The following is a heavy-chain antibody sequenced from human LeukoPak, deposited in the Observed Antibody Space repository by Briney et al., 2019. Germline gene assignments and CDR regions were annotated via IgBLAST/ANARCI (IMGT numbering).Heavy chain of an antibody. CDR2: INHSGST. CDR3: AVRRAVREPYNY. V-gene: IGHV4-34*01. CDR1: GGSFSGYY. D-gene: IGHD3-10*01. J-gene: IGHJ4*02. Sequence: SETLSLTCAVYGGSFSGYYWSWIRQPPVKGLEWIGEINHSGSTNYNPSLKSRVTISVDTSKNQFSLKLSSVTAADTAVYYCAVRRAVREPYNYWGQGTLVTVSS.